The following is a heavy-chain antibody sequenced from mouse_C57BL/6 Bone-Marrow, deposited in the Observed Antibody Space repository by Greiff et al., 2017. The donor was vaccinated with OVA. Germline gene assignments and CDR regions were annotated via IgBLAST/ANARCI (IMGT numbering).Heavy chain of an antibody. D-gene: IGHD2-3*01. CDR3: TTPDGYYVGY. CDR1: GFNIKDDY. CDR2: LDPENGDT. V-gene: IGHV14-4*01. Sequence: EVQLQQSGAELVRPGASVKLSCTASGFNIKDDYMHWVKQRPEQGLEWIGWLDPENGDTEYASKFQGKATITADTSSNTASLQLSSLTSEDTDVYYCTTPDGYYVGYWGQGTTLTVSS. J-gene: IGHJ2*01.